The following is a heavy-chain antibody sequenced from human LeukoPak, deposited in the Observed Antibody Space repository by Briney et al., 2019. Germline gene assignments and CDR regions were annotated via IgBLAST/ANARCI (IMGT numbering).Heavy chain of an antibody. CDR2: ISGSGGTT. CDR3: AKGAAAGPRRFYFDY. V-gene: IGHV3-23*01. D-gene: IGHD6-13*01. J-gene: IGHJ4*02. CDR1: GFTFSSYA. Sequence: GGSLRLSCAASGFTFSSYAMTWVRQAPGKGLEWVSAISGSGGTTYYADSVKGRFSISRDNSKNTLYLQMNSLRAEDTAVYYCAKGAAAGPRRFYFDYWGQGTLVTVSS.